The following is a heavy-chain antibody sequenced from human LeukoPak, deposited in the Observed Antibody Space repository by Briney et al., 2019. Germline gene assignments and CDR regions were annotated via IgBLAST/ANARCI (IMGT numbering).Heavy chain of an antibody. CDR2: INHSGST. D-gene: IGHD2/OR15-2a*01. CDR1: GGSFSGYY. V-gene: IGHV4-34*01. Sequence: SETLSLTCAVYGGSFSGYYWSWIRQPPGKGLEWIGEINHSGSTNYNPSLKSRVTISVDTSKNQFSLQLNSVTPEDTAVYYCARAQGFSPNFDYWGQGTLVTVSS. J-gene: IGHJ4*02. CDR3: ARAQGFSPNFDY.